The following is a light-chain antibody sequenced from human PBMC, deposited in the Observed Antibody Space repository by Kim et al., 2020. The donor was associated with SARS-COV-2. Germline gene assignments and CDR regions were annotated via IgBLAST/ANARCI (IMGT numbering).Light chain of an antibody. CDR3: QQYHDWPLT. V-gene: IGKV3-15*01. Sequence: VSAGESATLSCRASQSVTSNLAWYQQKPGRAPRLLIYGPSTRATGIPARFTGSGSGTDFTLTISSLQSEDFAVYYCQQYHDWPLTFGGGTKVEIK. CDR2: GPS. CDR1: QSVTSN. J-gene: IGKJ4*01.